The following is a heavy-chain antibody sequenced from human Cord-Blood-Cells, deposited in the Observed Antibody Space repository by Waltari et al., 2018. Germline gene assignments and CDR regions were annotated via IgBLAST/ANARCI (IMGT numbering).Heavy chain of an antibody. Sequence: EVQLVASGGGLVQPGGSLRRSCAASGLPFSAHSMDWVRQAPGKGLEWVGRTRNKANSYTTEYAASVKGRFTISRDDSKNSLYLQMNSLKTEDTAVYYCARDLDYWGQGTLVTVSS. J-gene: IGHJ4*02. CDR1: GLPFSAHS. CDR2: TRNKANSYTT. CDR3: ARDLDY. V-gene: IGHV3-72*01.